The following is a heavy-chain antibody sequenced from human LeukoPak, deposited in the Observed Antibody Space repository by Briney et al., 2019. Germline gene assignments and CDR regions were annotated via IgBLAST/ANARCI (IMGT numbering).Heavy chain of an antibody. D-gene: IGHD3-22*01. CDR1: GFAFRCFD. J-gene: IGHJ4*02. CDR3: AKDRSLTLPTFEMSGYYYY. V-gene: IGHV3-23*01. CDR2: LRGSGDTT. Sequence: VGSLRLSCAASGFAFRCFDMSWVRQAPGKGLEWVSSLRGSGDTTYYADSVKGRFTISRDNSNNTLYLQMNSLRAEDTALYYCAKDRSLTLPTFEMSGYYYYWGQGTLVTVSS.